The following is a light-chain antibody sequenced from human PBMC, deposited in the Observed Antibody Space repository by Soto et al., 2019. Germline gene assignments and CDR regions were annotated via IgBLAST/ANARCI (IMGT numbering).Light chain of an antibody. CDR3: QQYGSSPWA. J-gene: IGKJ1*01. V-gene: IGKV3-20*01. CDR2: GAS. CDR1: QSVSSNY. Sequence: IVLTQSPGTLSLSPGERATLSCRASQSVSSNYLAWYQQKPGQAPRLLIYGASSRATAIPDRFSGSGSGTDFTLTISRLEPEDFAVYYCQQYGSSPWAFGQGTKVGIK.